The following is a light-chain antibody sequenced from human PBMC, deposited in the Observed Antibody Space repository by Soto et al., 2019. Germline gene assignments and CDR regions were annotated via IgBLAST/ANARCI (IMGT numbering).Light chain of an antibody. CDR3: QSADSSGTYV. Sequence: SYELTQPPSVSVSPGQTARITCSGDACPKQYAYWYQQKPGQAPVLVIYKDSERPSGIPERFSGSSSGTTVTLTISGVQAEDEADYYCQSADSSGTYVFGTGTKLTVL. CDR2: KDS. V-gene: IGLV3-25*03. CDR1: ACPKQY. J-gene: IGLJ1*01.